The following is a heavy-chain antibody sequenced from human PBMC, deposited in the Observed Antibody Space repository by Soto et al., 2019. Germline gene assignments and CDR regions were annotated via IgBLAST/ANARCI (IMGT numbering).Heavy chain of an antibody. CDR3: ASPKIAFDYGFDP. CDR1: GGSISSSSYY. D-gene: IGHD3-3*02. CDR2: IYYSGRS. V-gene: IGHV4-39*01. Sequence: SGTLSLTCTVSGGSISSSSYYWGWIRQPPGKGLVWIGSIYYSGRSYYNPSLKSRVTISVETSKNQFSLKLSAVTVAYAAVYYCASPKIAFDYGFDPWGQGTLVTVSS. J-gene: IGHJ5*02.